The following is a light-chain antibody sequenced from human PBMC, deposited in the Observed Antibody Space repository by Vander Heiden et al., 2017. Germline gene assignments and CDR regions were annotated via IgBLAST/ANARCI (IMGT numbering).Light chain of an antibody. CDR2: DAS. CDR1: QSVSNN. CDR3: QQYNGWPLT. Sequence: EIEMTQSPAPPSVSPGERATITCRASQSVSNNLAWYHQKPGQAPRLLIYDASTRAPGVPARFSGSASGTEFTLTITSLQSEDFAIYYCQQYNGWPLTFGGGTKVEIK. V-gene: IGKV3-15*01. J-gene: IGKJ4*01.